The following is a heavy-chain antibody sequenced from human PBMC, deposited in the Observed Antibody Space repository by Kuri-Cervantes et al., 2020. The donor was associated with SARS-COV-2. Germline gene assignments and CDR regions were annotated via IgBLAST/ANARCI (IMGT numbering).Heavy chain of an antibody. V-gene: IGHV3-23*01. J-gene: IGHJ4*02. Sequence: GGSLRLSCAASGFTFSSYAMSWVRQAPGKGLEWVSAISGSGGSTYYADSVKGRFTIPRDNSKNTLYLQMNSLRAEDTAVYYCAKSRWQQLSWLDYWGQGTLVTVSS. CDR3: AKSRWQQLSWLDY. CDR1: GFTFSSYA. CDR2: ISGSGGST. D-gene: IGHD6-13*01.